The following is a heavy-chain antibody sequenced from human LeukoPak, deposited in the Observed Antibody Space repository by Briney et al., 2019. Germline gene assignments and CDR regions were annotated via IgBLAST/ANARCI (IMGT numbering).Heavy chain of an antibody. J-gene: IGHJ4*02. D-gene: IGHD4-23*01. CDR2: INHSGST. V-gene: IGHV4-34*01. Sequence: GTLRLSCAASGFTFSNYGMSWVRRAPGKGLEWIGEINHSGSTNYNPSLKSRVTISVDTSKNQFSLKLSSVTAADTAVYYCARRHRGKITVELDYWGQGTLVTVSS. CDR1: GFTFSNYG. CDR3: ARRHRGKITVELDY.